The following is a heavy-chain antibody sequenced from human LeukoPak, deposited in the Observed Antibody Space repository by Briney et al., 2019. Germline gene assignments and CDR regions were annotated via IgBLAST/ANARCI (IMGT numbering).Heavy chain of an antibody. CDR2: ISAYNGNT. V-gene: IGHV1-18*01. D-gene: IGHD3-22*01. J-gene: IGHJ4*02. CDR3: ARDGYYYDSSGYYVDHFDY. Sequence: GASVKVSCKASGYTFTSYGISWVRQAPGQGLEWMGWISAYNGNTNYAQKLQGRVTMTTDTSASTAYMELRSLRSDDTAVYYCARDGYYYDSSGYYVDHFDYWGQGTLVTVSS. CDR1: GYTFTSYG.